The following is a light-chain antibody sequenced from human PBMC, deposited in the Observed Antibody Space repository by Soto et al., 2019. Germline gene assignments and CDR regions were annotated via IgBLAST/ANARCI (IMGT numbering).Light chain of an antibody. CDR1: QSISSY. Sequence: DIQMTQSPSSLSASVGARVTITCRASQSISSYLNWYQQKPGKAPKLLIYAASSLQSGVPSRFSGSGSGTDFTLTISSLQPEYFATYYCQQSYSTPYTFGQGTKLEIK. J-gene: IGKJ2*01. V-gene: IGKV1-39*01. CDR3: QQSYSTPYT. CDR2: AAS.